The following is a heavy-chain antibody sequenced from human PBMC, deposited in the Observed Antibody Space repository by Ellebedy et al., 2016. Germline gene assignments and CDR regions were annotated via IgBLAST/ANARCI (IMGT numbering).Heavy chain of an antibody. CDR1: GGSFSGYY. CDR2: INHSGST. Sequence: SETLSLXXAVYGGSFSGYYWSWIRQPPGEGLEWIGEINHSGSTNYNPSLKSRVTISVDTSKNQFSLKLSSVTAADTAVYYCARGLGYCSGGSCYSGFWFDPWGQGTLVTVSS. CDR3: ARGLGYCSGGSCYSGFWFDP. V-gene: IGHV4-34*01. D-gene: IGHD2-15*01. J-gene: IGHJ5*02.